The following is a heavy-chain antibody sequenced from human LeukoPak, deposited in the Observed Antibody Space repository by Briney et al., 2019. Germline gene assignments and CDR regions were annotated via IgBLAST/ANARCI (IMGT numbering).Heavy chain of an antibody. V-gene: IGHV5-51*01. J-gene: IGHJ3*02. CDR3: TTAVAGTGDAFDI. CDR1: GYTFSSYW. CDR2: IYPGDSDT. D-gene: IGHD6-13*01. Sequence: GESLKISCKGSGYTFSSYWIAWVCQLPGKGLEWMGIIYPGDSDTRYSPSFQGQVIISADNSISTAYLQWSSLQASDTAMYYCTTAVAGTGDAFDIWGQGTMVTVSS.